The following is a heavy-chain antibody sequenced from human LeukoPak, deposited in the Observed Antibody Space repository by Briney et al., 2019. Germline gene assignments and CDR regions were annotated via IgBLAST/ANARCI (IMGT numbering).Heavy chain of an antibody. CDR3: AKDPPPVEMATKNWFDP. CDR2: IRYDGSNK. D-gene: IGHD5-24*01. Sequence: GGSLRLSCAASGFTVSSNYMSWVRQAPGKGLEWVAFIRYDGSNKYYADSVKGRFTISRDNSKNTLYLQMNSLRAEDTAVYYCAKDPPPVEMATKNWFDPWGQGTLVTVSS. J-gene: IGHJ5*02. CDR1: GFTVSSNY. V-gene: IGHV3-30*02.